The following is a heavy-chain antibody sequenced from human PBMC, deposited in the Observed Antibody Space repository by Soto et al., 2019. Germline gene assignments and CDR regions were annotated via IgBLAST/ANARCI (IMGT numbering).Heavy chain of an antibody. CDR2: ISYDGSNK. J-gene: IGHJ6*02. CDR1: GFTFSSYA. CDR3: ARDFCTNGVCYTGYYYYYGMDV. V-gene: IGHV3-30-3*01. Sequence: GGSLRLSCAASGFTFSSYAMHWVRQAPGKGLEWVAVISYDGSNKYYADSVKGRFTISRDNSKNTLYLQMNSLRAEDTAVYYCARDFCTNGVCYTGYYYYYGMDVWGQGXTVTVSS. D-gene: IGHD2-8*01.